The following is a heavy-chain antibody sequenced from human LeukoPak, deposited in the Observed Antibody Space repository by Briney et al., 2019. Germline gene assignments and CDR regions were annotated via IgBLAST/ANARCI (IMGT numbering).Heavy chain of an antibody. V-gene: IGHV4-59*01. CDR2: IYYSGST. J-gene: IGHJ4*02. Sequence: PSETLSLTCTVSGVSISSYYWSWIRQPPGKGLEWIGYIYYSGSTNYNPSLKSRVTISVDTSKNQFSLKLSSVTAADTAVYYCARGVDYGGRGEGFDYWGQGTLVTVSS. CDR3: ARGVDYGGRGEGFDY. D-gene: IGHD4-23*01. CDR1: GVSISSYY.